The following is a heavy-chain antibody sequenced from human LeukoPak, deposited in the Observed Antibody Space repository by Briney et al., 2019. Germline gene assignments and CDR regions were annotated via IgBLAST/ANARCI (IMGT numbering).Heavy chain of an antibody. V-gene: IGHV4-38-2*02. CDR1: AYSISSDYY. CDR3: ARVPGPNWFDP. Sequence: SETLSLTCTVSAYSISSDYYWGWIRQPPGKGLEWIGSIYHSGSTYYNSSLQSRVTISVDTSKNQFSLKLSSVTAADTAMYYCARVPGPNWFDPWGQGTLVTVSS. CDR2: IYHSGST. J-gene: IGHJ5*02.